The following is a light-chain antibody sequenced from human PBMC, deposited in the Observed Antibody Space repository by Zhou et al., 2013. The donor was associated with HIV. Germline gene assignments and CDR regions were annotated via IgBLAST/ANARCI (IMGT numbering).Light chain of an antibody. CDR1: QNISSF. CDR2: KAS. J-gene: IGKJ4*01. V-gene: IGKV1-5*03. Sequence: DIEMTQSPSTLSASIGDKIAITCRASQNISSFLAWYQQKPGKAPKLLIYKASTLERGVPSRFSGGGSGTDFTLTISSVRPDDYATYFCQQYSSFQLNFGGGTKV. CDR3: QQYSSFQLN.